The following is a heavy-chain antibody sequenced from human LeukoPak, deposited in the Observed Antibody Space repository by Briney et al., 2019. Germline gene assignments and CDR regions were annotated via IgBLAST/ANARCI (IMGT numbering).Heavy chain of an antibody. V-gene: IGHV4-59*11. Sequence: PSETLSLTCTVSGDSIRSHYWSWIRQPPGKGLEWIGYIYYTGTTNSNPSLRSRVSISVDTSKNQFSLNLSSVTAADTAVYFCARDRGVGYNWDGFDIWGQGTLVTVSS. CDR3: ARDRGVGYNWDGFDI. D-gene: IGHD5-24*01. CDR1: GDSIRSHY. J-gene: IGHJ3*02. CDR2: IYYTGTT.